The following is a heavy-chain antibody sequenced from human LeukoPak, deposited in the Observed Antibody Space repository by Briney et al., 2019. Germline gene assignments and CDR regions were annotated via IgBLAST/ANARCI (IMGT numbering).Heavy chain of an antibody. D-gene: IGHD4-23*01. CDR1: GFTFSSYW. CDR3: ASGYSSDYGGNAY. Sequence: GGPLRLSCGASGFTFSSYWMHWVRQAPGKGLVWVSRINTDESTINYADSVKGRFTISRDNAENTLYLQMNSLRGEDTAVYYCASGYSSDYGGNAYWGQGTLVTVSS. J-gene: IGHJ4*02. V-gene: IGHV3-74*01. CDR2: INTDESTI.